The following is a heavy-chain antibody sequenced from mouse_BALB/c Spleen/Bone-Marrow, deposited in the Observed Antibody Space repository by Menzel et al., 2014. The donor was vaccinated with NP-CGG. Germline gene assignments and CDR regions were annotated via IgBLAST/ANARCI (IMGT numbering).Heavy chain of an antibody. J-gene: IGHJ4*01. CDR3: GNYYAMDY. CDR2: ILPGSGST. CDR1: GYTFSSYW. V-gene: IGHV1-9*01. Sequence: VQLQESGAELMKPGASVKISCKATGYTFSSYWIEWVKQRPGHGLEWIGEILPGSGSTNYNEKFKGKATFTADTSYNTAYMQLSSLTSEDSAVNYCGNYYAMDYWGQGTSVTVSS.